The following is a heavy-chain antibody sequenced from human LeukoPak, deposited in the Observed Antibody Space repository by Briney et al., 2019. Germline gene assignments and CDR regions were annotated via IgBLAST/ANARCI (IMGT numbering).Heavy chain of an antibody. Sequence: GGSLRLSCAASGFTFSSYWMHWVRQAPGKGLVWVSRINSDGSSTSYADSVKGRFTISRGNAKNTLYLQMNSLRAEDTAVYYCAKVMGATIWYFDLWGRGTLVTVSS. CDR2: INSDGSST. J-gene: IGHJ2*01. D-gene: IGHD1-26*01. CDR3: AKVMGATIWYFDL. V-gene: IGHV3-74*01. CDR1: GFTFSSYW.